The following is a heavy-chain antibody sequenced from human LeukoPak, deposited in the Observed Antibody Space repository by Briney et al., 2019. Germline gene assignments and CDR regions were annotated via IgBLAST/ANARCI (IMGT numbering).Heavy chain of an antibody. CDR1: GYTLTELS. CDR2: FDPEDGET. V-gene: IGHV1-24*01. D-gene: IGHD2-15*01. Sequence: ASVKVSCKVSGYTLTELSMHWVRQAPGKGLEWMGGFDPEDGETIYAQKFQGRVTMTEDTSTDTAYMELSSLRSEDAAVYYCATGYCSGGSCYPGVALDIWGQGTMVTVSS. CDR3: ATGYCSGGSCYPGVALDI. J-gene: IGHJ3*02.